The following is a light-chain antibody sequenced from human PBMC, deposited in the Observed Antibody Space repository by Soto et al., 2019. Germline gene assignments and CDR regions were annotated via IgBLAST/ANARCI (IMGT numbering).Light chain of an antibody. V-gene: IGLV1-40*01. CDR1: NSNIGAGYN. CDR3: QSYDTSLSGYVV. J-gene: IGLJ2*01. CDR2: GNS. Sequence: QSVLTQPPSVSGAPGQRVTISCTGSNSNIGAGYNVHWYQHLPGTASKLLIYGNSNRPSGVPDRFSGSKSGTSASLAITGLQAEDEADYYCQSYDTSLSGYVVFGGGTKLTVL.